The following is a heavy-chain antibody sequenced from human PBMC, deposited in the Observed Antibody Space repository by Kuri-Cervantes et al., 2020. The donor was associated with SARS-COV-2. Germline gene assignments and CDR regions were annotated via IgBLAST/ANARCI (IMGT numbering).Heavy chain of an antibody. D-gene: IGHD4-17*01. V-gene: IGHV3-7*01. J-gene: IGHJ2*01. CDR3: ARAEYGDPIHRLDWYFDL. CDR1: GFTFDDYA. Sequence: GESLKISCAASGFTFDDYAMHWVRQAPGKGLEWVANIKQDGSEKYYVDSVKGRFTISRDNAKNSLYLQMNSLRAEDTAVYYCARAEYGDPIHRLDWYFDLWGRGTLVTVSS. CDR2: IKQDGSEK.